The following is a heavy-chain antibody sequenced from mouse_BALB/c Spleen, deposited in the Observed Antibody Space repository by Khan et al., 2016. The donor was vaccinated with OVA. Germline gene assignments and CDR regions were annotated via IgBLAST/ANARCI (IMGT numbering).Heavy chain of an antibody. D-gene: IGHD2-3*01. Sequence: QLEESGPGLVKPSQSLSLTCTVTGYSITSDYAWNWIRQSPGNKLEWMGYISYSGSTNYNPVLKSRISITRDTSKNQFFLQLNSVTTEDTATYYCAKDGSRYNYAMDYGGQGTSVTVSS. CDR3: AKDGSRYNYAMDY. V-gene: IGHV3-2*02. CDR1: GYSITSDYA. J-gene: IGHJ4*01. CDR2: ISYSGST.